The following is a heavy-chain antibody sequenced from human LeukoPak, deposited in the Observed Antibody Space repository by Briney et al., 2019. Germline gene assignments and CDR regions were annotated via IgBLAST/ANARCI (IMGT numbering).Heavy chain of an antibody. CDR1: GFTFSSDA. V-gene: IGHV3-23*01. J-gene: IGHJ4*02. CDR2: ISGGGGST. Sequence: GGSLRLSCAASGFTFSSDAMSWVRQAPGKGLEWVSAISGGGGSTYYVDSVKGRFTISRDNAKNTLYLQMNSLRVEDTAIYYCATYRQVLLPFESWGKGTLVTVSS. CDR3: ATYRQVLLPFES. D-gene: IGHD2-8*02.